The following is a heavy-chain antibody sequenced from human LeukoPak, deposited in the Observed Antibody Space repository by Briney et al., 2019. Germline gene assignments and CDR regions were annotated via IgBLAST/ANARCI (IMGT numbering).Heavy chain of an antibody. CDR3: ARSNLIAAAGNVYYFDY. CDR1: GFTFSSDA. J-gene: IGHJ4*02. D-gene: IGHD6-13*01. CDR2: ISSNGGST. Sequence: QSGGSLRLSCAASGFTFSSDAMHWVRQAPGKGLEYVSAISSNGGSTYYANSVKGRFTISRDNSKNTLYLQMGSLRAEDMAVYYCARSNLIAAAGNVYYFDYWGQGTLVTVSS. V-gene: IGHV3-64*01.